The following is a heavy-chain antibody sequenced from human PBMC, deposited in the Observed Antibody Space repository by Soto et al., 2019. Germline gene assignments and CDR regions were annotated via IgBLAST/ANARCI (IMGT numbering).Heavy chain of an antibody. CDR2: VYYGGRS. Sequence: SETLSLTCTVSSAPVSSTTYTWGWIRQPPGKGLEWVASVYYGGRSYYNPSLNSRVTISVDTSKNQFSLKLSSVTAADTAVYYCARIPLSGDDILTAFWFDPWGQGTLVTVSS. J-gene: IGHJ5*02. CDR1: SAPVSSTTYT. D-gene: IGHD3-9*01. CDR3: ARIPLSGDDILTAFWFDP. V-gene: IGHV4-39*07.